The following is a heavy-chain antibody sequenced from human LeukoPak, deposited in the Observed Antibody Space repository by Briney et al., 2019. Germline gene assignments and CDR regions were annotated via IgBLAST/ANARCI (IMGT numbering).Heavy chain of an antibody. J-gene: IGHJ4*02. V-gene: IGHV1-24*01. CDR1: GYTLTELS. CDR2: FDHEDGET. D-gene: IGHD6-13*01. Sequence: ASVKVSCKVSGYTLTELSMHWVRQAPGKGLEWMGGFDHEDGETIYAQKFQGRVTMTEDTSTDTAYMELSSVRSEDTAVYYCATGDSSGWWFDYWGQGTLVTVSS. CDR3: ATGDSSGWWFDY.